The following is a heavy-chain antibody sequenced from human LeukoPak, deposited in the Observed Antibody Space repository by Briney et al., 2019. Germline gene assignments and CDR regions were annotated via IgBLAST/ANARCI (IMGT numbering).Heavy chain of an antibody. J-gene: IGHJ3*02. V-gene: IGHV4-39*01. D-gene: IGHD3-22*01. Sequence: SETLSLTCTVSGGSISSSSYYWGWIRQPPGKGLEWIGSIYYSGSTYYNPSLKSRVTISVDTSKNQFSLKLSSVTAADTAVYYCARALTYYYDSSGTGHGAFDIWGQGTMVTVSS. CDR2: IYYSGST. CDR3: ARALTYYYDSSGTGHGAFDI. CDR1: GGSISSSSYY.